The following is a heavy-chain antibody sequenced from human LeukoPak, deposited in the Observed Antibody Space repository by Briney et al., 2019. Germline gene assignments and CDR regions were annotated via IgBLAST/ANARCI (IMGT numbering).Heavy chain of an antibody. CDR3: ARHSDVVGAI. CDR1: GYTFTHQW. CDR2: IYPRDSDT. V-gene: IGHV5-51*01. Sequence: GESLKISFEASGYTFTHQWIGWGRQMPGTGLEGVGIIYPRDSDTIYSPSFQGHVTISADTSINTAYLEWRSLEASDTAMYYCARHSDVVGAIWGQGTQVTVSS. D-gene: IGHD3-16*01. J-gene: IGHJ4*02.